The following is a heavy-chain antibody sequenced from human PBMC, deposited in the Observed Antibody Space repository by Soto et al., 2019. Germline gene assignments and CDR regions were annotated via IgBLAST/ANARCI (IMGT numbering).Heavy chain of an antibody. V-gene: IGHV3-23*01. J-gene: IGHJ5*02. CDR3: ARAPQGRYNHMIGGNWFGP. Sequence: PGGSLRLSCAASGFTFSSYAMSWVRQAPGKGLEWVSSINPDGGTTYYADSVKGRFTISRDNSENTLYLQINGLRAEDTAVYYCARAPQGRYNHMIGGNWFGPWGQGTRVTVSS. CDR2: INPDGGTT. D-gene: IGHD3-22*01. CDR1: GFTFSSYA.